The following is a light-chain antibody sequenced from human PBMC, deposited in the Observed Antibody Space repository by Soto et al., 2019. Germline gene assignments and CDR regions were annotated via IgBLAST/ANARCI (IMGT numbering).Light chain of an antibody. Sequence: DVVMTQFPLSLAVTLGQSASISCRSGQSLVSSDGDAYLSWFHRRPGQSPRRLIYKVSNRDFGVPARFSGSGSGTHFTLTISRVEAEDVGVYYCFQGTYWPPWTFGQGTKVEIK. CDR2: KVS. J-gene: IGKJ1*01. V-gene: IGKV2-30*01. CDR3: FQGTYWPPWT. CDR1: QSLVSSDGDAY.